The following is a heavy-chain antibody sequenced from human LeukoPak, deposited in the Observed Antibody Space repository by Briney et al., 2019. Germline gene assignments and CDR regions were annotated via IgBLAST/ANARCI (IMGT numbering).Heavy chain of an antibody. CDR3: ARAKSRGSHIDY. V-gene: IGHV4-59*08. D-gene: IGHD1-26*01. J-gene: IGHJ4*02. CDR1: DDSITIYY. Sequence: SETLSLTCSVSDDSITIYYWTWIRQPPGKGLEWIGYIDHTGTTNYNPSLNSRVTISRDTSKNHFSLQLRSVTAADTAVYYCARAKSRGSHIDYWGQGTPVTVSS. CDR2: IDHTGTT.